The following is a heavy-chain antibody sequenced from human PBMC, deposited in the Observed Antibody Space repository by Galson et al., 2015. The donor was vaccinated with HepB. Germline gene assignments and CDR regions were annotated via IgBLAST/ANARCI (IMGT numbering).Heavy chain of an antibody. V-gene: IGHV3-33*01. CDR1: GFTFSSYG. D-gene: IGHD4-17*01. CDR3: ARGLYGGAFDI. CDR2: IWYDGSNK. Sequence: SLRLSCAASGFTFSSYGMHWVRQAPGKGLEWVAVIWYDGSNKYYADSVKGRFTISRDNSKNTLYLQMNSLRAEDTAVYYCARGLYGGAFDIWGQGTMVTVSS. J-gene: IGHJ3*02.